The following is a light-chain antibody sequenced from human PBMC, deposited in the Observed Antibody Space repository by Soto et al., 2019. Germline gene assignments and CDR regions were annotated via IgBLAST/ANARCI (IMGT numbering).Light chain of an antibody. CDR2: GAS. Sequence: EIVLTQSPGTLSLSPGDRATLSCRASQSVTSDYLAWYQQKPGQAPRLLIYGASIRATGIPDRFSGSGSGTDFTLTISRLEPEDFGIYYCQQSHSSPRTFGQGTTV. CDR1: QSVTSDY. J-gene: IGKJ1*01. V-gene: IGKV3-20*01. CDR3: QQSHSSPRT.